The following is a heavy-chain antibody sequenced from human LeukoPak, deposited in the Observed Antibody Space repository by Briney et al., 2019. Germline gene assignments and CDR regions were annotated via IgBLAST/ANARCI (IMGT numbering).Heavy chain of an antibody. V-gene: IGHV4-4*07. J-gene: IGHJ4*02. CDR2: ISTNGNT. CDR1: GGSISSHY. Sequence: SETLSLTCTVSGGSISSHYWSWIRRPAGKGLEWIGRISTNGNTNYSPSLNSRVTMSLDTSKNQFSLELTSVTAAGTAVYYCAREGSDFWGQGTLVTVSS. CDR3: AREGSDF. D-gene: IGHD3-10*01.